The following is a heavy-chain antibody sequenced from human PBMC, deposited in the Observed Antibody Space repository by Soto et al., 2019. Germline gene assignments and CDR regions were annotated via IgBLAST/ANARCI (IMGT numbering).Heavy chain of an antibody. CDR1: GFTFSSYA. D-gene: IGHD4-17*01. J-gene: IGHJ4*02. V-gene: IGHV3-23*01. CDR2: ISGSGGST. Sequence: EVQLLESGGGLVQPGGSLRLSCAASGFTFSSYAMSWVRQAPGKGLEWVSAISGSGGSTYYADSVKGRFTISRDNSKNTLYLQMNSLRAEDTAVYYCAKDWGVGTYGDNPQDYWGQGTLVTVSS. CDR3: AKDWGVGTYGDNPQDY.